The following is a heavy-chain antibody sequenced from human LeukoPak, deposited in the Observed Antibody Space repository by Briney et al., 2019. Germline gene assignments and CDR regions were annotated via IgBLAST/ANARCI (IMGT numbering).Heavy chain of an antibody. CDR2: VSVSGDST. D-gene: IGHD6-13*01. V-gene: IGHV3-23*01. Sequence: GGSLRLSCVASGFTFTDYGMTWVRQVPGKGLEWLSSVSVSGDSTDYVDSVKGRFTISRDNSKNTLYLHINSLRAEDTAVYFCARDRDGSTWYLLNCMDVWGKGTTVTVSS. J-gene: IGHJ6*03. CDR1: GFTFTDYG. CDR3: ARDRDGSTWYLLNCMDV.